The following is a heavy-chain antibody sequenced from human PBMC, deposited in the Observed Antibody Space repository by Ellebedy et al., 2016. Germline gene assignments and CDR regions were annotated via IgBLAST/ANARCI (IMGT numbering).Heavy chain of an antibody. J-gene: IGHJ4*02. CDR1: GYTFTSYA. V-gene: IGHV1-3*01. CDR3: ARVDYYDILTGYLDY. Sequence: ASVKVSXXASGYTFTSYAMHWARHAPGQRLEWMGWINAGNGNTKYSQKFQGRVTITRDTSASTAYMELSSLRSEDTAVYYCARVDYYDILTGYLDYWGQGTLVTVSS. CDR2: INAGNGNT. D-gene: IGHD3-9*01.